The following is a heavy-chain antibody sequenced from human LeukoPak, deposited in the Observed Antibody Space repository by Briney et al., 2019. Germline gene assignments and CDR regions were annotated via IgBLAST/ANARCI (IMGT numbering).Heavy chain of an antibody. Sequence: PGGSLRLSCAASGFTFSSYAMSWVRQAPGKGLEWVSAISGSGGSTYYADSVKGRFIISRDNSKNTLYLQMNSLRAEDTAVYYCANFASDFYYYYGMDVWGQGTTVTVSS. V-gene: IGHV3-23*01. CDR3: ANFASDFYYYYGMDV. J-gene: IGHJ6*02. CDR1: GFTFSSYA. D-gene: IGHD2-21*02. CDR2: ISGSGGST.